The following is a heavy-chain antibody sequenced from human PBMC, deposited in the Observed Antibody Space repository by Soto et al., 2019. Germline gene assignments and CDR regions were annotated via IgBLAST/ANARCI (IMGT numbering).Heavy chain of an antibody. Sequence: GPVKVSCKASGYTFTSYYMHWVRQAPGQGLEWMGIINPSGGSTSYAQKFQGRVTMTRDTSTSTVYMELSSLRSEDTAVYYCARDGYSSSWYVRWFDPWGQGTLVTVSS. CDR2: INPSGGST. CDR3: ARDGYSSSWYVRWFDP. V-gene: IGHV1-46*01. J-gene: IGHJ5*02. D-gene: IGHD6-13*01. CDR1: GYTFTSYY.